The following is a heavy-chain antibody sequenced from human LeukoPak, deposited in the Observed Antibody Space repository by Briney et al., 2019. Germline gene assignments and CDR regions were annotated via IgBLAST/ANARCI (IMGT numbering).Heavy chain of an antibody. CDR3: ATYSTRNAREFQS. J-gene: IGHJ1*01. Sequence: PGGSLRLSCAASGFTFSSYAMHWVLQAPGKGLEWVANIKTDASEKYYADSVKGRFTISRDNAKMSLYLQMNSLRVEDTAVYYCATYSTRNAREFQSWGQGTLVTVSS. CDR1: GFTFSSYA. CDR2: IKTDASEK. D-gene: IGHD4-11*01. V-gene: IGHV3-7*01.